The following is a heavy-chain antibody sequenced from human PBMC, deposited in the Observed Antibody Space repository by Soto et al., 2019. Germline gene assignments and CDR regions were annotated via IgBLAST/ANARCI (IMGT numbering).Heavy chain of an antibody. D-gene: IGHD6-6*01. Sequence: PGGSLRLSCAASGFTFSSYGMHWVRQAPGKGLEWVAVIWYDGSNKYYADSVKGRFTIYRDNSKNTLYLQMNSMRAEDTAVYYCAREGGQLAARPDFDYWGQGNLVIVPS. J-gene: IGHJ4*02. CDR1: GFTFSSYG. CDR3: AREGGQLAARPDFDY. V-gene: IGHV3-33*01. CDR2: IWYDGSNK.